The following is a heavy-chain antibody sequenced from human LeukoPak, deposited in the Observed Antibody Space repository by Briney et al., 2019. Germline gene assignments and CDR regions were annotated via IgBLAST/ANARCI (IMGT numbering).Heavy chain of an antibody. Sequence: ASVTVSYKASGGTFSIYAISWVRQAPGQGREWMGRIIPILGIANYAQKFQGRVTITADKSTSTAYMELSSLRSEDTAVYYCARDAVNYYDSSGSTGYWGQGTLVTVSS. V-gene: IGHV1-69*04. J-gene: IGHJ4*02. CDR2: IIPILGIA. D-gene: IGHD3-22*01. CDR3: ARDAVNYYDSSGSTGY. CDR1: GGTFSIYA.